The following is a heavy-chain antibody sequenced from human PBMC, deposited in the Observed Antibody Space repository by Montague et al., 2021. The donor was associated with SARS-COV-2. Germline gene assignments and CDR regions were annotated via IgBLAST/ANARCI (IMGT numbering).Heavy chain of an antibody. Sequence: SLRLSCAASGFTFSTYAMTWARQAPGKGLEWVSSISGSGDRTYYADSVKGRFTISRDNSRDTVSLQMDSLRAGDTAVYYCVKWVEGSSELFDFWGQGTLVTVPS. CDR1: GFTFSTYA. D-gene: IGHD6-6*01. CDR3: VKWVEGSSELFDF. J-gene: IGHJ4*02. CDR2: ISGSGDRT. V-gene: IGHV3-23*01.